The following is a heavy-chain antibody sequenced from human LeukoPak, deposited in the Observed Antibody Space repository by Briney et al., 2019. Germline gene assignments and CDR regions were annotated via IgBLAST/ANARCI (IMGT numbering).Heavy chain of an antibody. V-gene: IGHV3-48*04. CDR1: GFTFSSYS. CDR2: ISSSSSTI. D-gene: IGHD6-13*01. Sequence: PGGSLRLSCAASGFTFSSYSMNWVRQAPGKGLEWVSYISSSSSTIYYADSVKGRFTISRDNAKNSLYLQMNSLRAEDTAVYYCAREGRQNMYSSSWPSYYFDYWGQGTLVTVSS. CDR3: AREGRQNMYSSSWPSYYFDY. J-gene: IGHJ4*02.